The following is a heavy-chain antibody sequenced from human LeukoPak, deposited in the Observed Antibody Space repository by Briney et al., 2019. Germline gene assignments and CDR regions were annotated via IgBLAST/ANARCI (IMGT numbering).Heavy chain of an antibody. CDR3: AKNFGYCSSTSCPPGYDY. V-gene: IGHV4-34*01. CDR1: GGSFSGYY. D-gene: IGHD2-2*03. J-gene: IGHJ4*02. CDR2: INHSGST. Sequence: SETLSLTCAVYGGSFSGYYWSWIRQPPGKGLEWIGEINHSGSTNYNPSLKSRVTISVDTSKNQFSLKLSSVTAADTAVYYCAKNFGYCSSTSCPPGYDYWGQGTLVTVPS.